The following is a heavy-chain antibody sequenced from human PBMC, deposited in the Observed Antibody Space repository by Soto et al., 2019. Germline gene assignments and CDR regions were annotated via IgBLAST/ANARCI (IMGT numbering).Heavy chain of an antibody. J-gene: IGHJ4*02. Sequence: SETLSLTCSVSGGSISSYYGGWIRQPPGKGLEWIGYISYTGSTDYSPSLKSRVTISVDTSKNQFSLKVRSVTAADTAIYFCARHYPIGNNWNYFDYWGRGTLVTVSS. V-gene: IGHV4-59*08. CDR2: ISYTGST. D-gene: IGHD1-1*01. CDR3: ARHYPIGNNWNYFDY. CDR1: GGSISSYY.